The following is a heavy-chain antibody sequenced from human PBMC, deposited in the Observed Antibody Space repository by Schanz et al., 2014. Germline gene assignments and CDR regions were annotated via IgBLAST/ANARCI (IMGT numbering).Heavy chain of an antibody. J-gene: IGHJ4*02. CDR3: AKDHPSSGWPAFDV. Sequence: QVYLVESGGDLVKPGGSLRLSCAASGFSFRKSAMSWVRQAPGKGLEWVAIIWYDGSNKYYADSVKGRFSISRDLSSNTLYLQMNSLRADDSAIYYCAKDHPSSGWPAFDVWGQGTQVTVSS. V-gene: IGHV3-33*03. D-gene: IGHD6-19*01. CDR1: GFSFRKSA. CDR2: IWYDGSNK.